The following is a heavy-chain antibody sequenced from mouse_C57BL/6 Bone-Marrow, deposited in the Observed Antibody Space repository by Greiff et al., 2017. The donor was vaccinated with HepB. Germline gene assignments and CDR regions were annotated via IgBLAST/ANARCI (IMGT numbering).Heavy chain of an antibody. D-gene: IGHD3-3*01. CDR1: GYSITSGYY. V-gene: IGHV3-6*01. CDR3: AREGGDRYYAMDY. J-gene: IGHJ4*01. Sequence: EVKLLESGPGLVKPSQSLSLTCSVTGYSITSGYYWNWIRQFPGNKLEWMGYISYDGSNNYNPSLKNRISITRDTSKKQFFLKLNSVTTEDTATYYCAREGGDRYYAMDYWGQGTSVTVSS. CDR2: ISYDGSN.